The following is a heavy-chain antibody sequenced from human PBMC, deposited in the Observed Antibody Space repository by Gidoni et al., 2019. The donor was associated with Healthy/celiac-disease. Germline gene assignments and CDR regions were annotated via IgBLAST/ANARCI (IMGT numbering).Heavy chain of an antibody. V-gene: IGHV3-33*01. D-gene: IGHD1-26*01. CDR1: GFTFSSYG. Sequence: QVQLVESGGGVVQPGRSLRLSCAASGFTFSSYGMHWVRQAPGKGLEWVAVIWYDGSNKYYADSVKGRFTISRDNSKNTLYLQMNSLRAEDTAVYYCARDRLGRRTSIFDPWGQGTLVTVSS. CDR2: IWYDGSNK. J-gene: IGHJ5*02. CDR3: ARDRLGRRTSIFDP.